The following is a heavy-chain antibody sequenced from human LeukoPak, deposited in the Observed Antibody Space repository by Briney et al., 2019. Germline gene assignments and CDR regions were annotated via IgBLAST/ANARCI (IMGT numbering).Heavy chain of an antibody. D-gene: IGHD6-6*01. V-gene: IGHV4-39*07. J-gene: IGHJ4*02. CDR1: GGSISSSTYF. Sequence: PSETLSLTCTVSGGSISSSTYFWGWIRQPPGKGLEWIGTIYYSGSTYYNPSLKSRVTISVDSSKNQFSLRLSSVTAADTAVYYCARAHRPTARSVSYFDYWGQGTLVTVSS. CDR3: ARAHRPTARSVSYFDY. CDR2: IYYSGST.